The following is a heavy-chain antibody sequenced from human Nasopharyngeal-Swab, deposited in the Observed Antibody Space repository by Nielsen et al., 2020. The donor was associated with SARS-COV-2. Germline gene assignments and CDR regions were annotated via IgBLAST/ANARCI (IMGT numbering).Heavy chain of an antibody. CDR2: IYYSGST. J-gene: IGHJ3*02. D-gene: IGHD2-2*01. CDR3: ARGRQYQLLFIFVEDAFDI. CDR1: GGSVSSGRYY. Sequence: SETLSLTCTVSGGSVSSGRYYWSWIRQPPGKGLEWIGYIYYSGSTNYNPSLKSRVTISVDTSKNQFSLKLSSVTAADTAVYYCARGRQYQLLFIFVEDAFDIWGQGTMVTVSS. V-gene: IGHV4-61*01.